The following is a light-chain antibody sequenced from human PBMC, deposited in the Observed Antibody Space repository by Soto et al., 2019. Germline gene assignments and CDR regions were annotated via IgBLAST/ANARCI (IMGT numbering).Light chain of an antibody. CDR3: QQYGSSPIT. Sequence: VLLTQSPATLSLSPGERCSLSCWASQSVSSSYVAWYQHKPGLAPRLLIHDTSSRAIGIPDRLSGSKSGTNFTLTIRRMEPEDVGMYYCQQYGSSPITFGQGTRLEIK. J-gene: IGKJ5*01. CDR1: QSVSSSY. V-gene: IGKV3D-20*01. CDR2: DTS.